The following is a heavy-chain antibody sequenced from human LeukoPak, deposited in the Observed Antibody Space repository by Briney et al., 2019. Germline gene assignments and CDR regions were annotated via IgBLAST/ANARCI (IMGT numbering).Heavy chain of an antibody. CDR2: ISSSTSYI. Sequence: GGSLRLSCAASGFTFSSYSMNWVRQTPGKGLEWVSSISSSTSYIYYADSVKGRFTISRDNAKNSLYLQMNSLRAEDTAVYYCARVLRYCSGGNCYSGGLGYMDVWGKGTTVTISS. CDR1: GFTFSSYS. V-gene: IGHV3-21*04. D-gene: IGHD2-15*01. J-gene: IGHJ6*03. CDR3: ARVLRYCSGGNCYSGGLGYMDV.